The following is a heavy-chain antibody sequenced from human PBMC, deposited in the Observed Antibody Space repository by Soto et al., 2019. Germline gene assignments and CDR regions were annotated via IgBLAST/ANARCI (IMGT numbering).Heavy chain of an antibody. CDR2: INAGNGDT. Sequence: ASVKVSCKASGYTFINYAIHWVRQAPGQRLEWMGWINAGNGDTKYSQKFQGRVTITRDTSANTAYMELSSLRSEDTAVYYCARLTGLSRHPSLWFGELPEPHGYWGQGTLVTVSS. D-gene: IGHD3-10*01. J-gene: IGHJ4*02. V-gene: IGHV1-3*01. CDR1: GYTFINYA. CDR3: ARLTGLSRHPSLWFGELPEPHGY.